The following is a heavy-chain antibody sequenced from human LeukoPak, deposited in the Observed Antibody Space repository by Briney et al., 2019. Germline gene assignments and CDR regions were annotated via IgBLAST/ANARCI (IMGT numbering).Heavy chain of an antibody. CDR1: GGTFSSYA. J-gene: IGHJ5*02. D-gene: IGHD5-18*01. Sequence: ASVKVSCKASGGTFSSYAISWVRQAPGQGLEWMGGIIPIFGTANYAQKFQGRVTITADESTSTAYMELSSLRSEDTAVYYCARCYGRGSVKFRWFDPWGQGTLVTVSS. V-gene: IGHV1-69*13. CDR2: IIPIFGTA. CDR3: ARCYGRGSVKFRWFDP.